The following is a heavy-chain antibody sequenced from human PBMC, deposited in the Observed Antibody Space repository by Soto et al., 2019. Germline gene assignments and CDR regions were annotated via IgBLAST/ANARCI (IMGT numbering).Heavy chain of an antibody. V-gene: IGHV3-7*01. CDR3: ARVLSTPSGSTPYYYYMDV. CDR1: GFTFSGYW. D-gene: IGHD2-15*01. J-gene: IGHJ6*03. CDR2: INKDGTEK. Sequence: GSLRLSCTASGFTFSGYWMSWVRQAPGKGLEWVTNINKDGTEKYYVDSVEGRFTISRDNAKKSLYLQMNSLRAEDTAMYYCARVLSTPSGSTPYYYYMDVWGKGTTVTVSS.